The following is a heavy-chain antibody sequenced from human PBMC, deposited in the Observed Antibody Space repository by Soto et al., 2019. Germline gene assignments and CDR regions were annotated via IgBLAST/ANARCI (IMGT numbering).Heavy chain of an antibody. J-gene: IGHJ4*02. CDR3: AKDMVVGRSPDSSGSPFDY. D-gene: IGHD6-19*01. Sequence: GGSLRHSCAASGFTFDNYAMHWVRQAPGKGLEWVSVISWNSANIGYADSVRGRFFISRDNAKNSLYLQMTSLRAEDTALYYCAKDMVVGRSPDSSGSPFDYWGQGTLVTVSS. CDR2: ISWNSANI. V-gene: IGHV3-9*01. CDR1: GFTFDNYA.